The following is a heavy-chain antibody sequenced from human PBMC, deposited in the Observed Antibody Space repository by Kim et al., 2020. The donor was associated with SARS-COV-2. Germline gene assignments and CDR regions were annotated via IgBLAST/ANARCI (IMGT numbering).Heavy chain of an antibody. D-gene: IGHD3-9*01. CDR3: ARDPLTRYYDILTGYYPNDY. Sequence: ASVKVSCKASGYTFTSYGISWVRQAPGQGLEWMGWNSAYNGNTNYAQKLQGRVTMTTDTSTSTAYMELRSLRSDDTAVYYCARDPLTRYYDILTGYYPNDYWGQGTLVAVSS. V-gene: IGHV1-18*04. CDR2: NSAYNGNT. J-gene: IGHJ4*02. CDR1: GYTFTSYG.